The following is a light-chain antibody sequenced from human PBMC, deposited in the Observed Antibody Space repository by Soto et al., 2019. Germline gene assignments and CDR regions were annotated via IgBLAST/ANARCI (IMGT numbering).Light chain of an antibody. Sequence: DIVMTQSPGTLSLSPGERATVSCRASQTVSNNYLAWYQQKPGQAPRLLIYDASTRATGIPARFSRSGSGTEFTLTISSLQSEDFAVYYCQQYNNWRTFGQGTKVDIK. CDR3: QQYNNWRT. CDR2: DAS. CDR1: QTVSNN. V-gene: IGKV3-15*01. J-gene: IGKJ1*01.